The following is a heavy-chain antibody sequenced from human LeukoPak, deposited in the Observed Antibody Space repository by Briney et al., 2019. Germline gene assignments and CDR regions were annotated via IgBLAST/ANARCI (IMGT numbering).Heavy chain of an antibody. J-gene: IGHJ4*02. Sequence: SETLSLTCTVSGGSISSYYWSWIRQPPGKGLEWIGYIYYSGSTNYNPSLKSRVTISVDTSKNQFSLKLSSVTAADTAVYYCARLLRGYSYGPFDYWGQGTLVTVSS. CDR2: IYYSGST. D-gene: IGHD5-18*01. CDR1: GGSISSYY. CDR3: ARLLRGYSYGPFDY. V-gene: IGHV4-59*08.